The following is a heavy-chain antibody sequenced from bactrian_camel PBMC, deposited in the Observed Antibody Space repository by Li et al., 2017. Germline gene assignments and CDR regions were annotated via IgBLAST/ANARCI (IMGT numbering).Heavy chain of an antibody. CDR1: RYTIHKPY. CDR2: VRSNPTT. J-gene: IGHJ4*01. Sequence: HVQLVESGGGSVQAGGSLRLSCATTRYTIHKPYRLAWFRQAPGKEREWVVHVRSNPTTKYSDSVKGRFTISRDNYKNMVYLQMDSLKSEDTALYYCGATAAMKWWGQGTQVTVS. D-gene: IGHD4*01. V-gene: IGHV3S53*01. CDR3: GATAAMKW.